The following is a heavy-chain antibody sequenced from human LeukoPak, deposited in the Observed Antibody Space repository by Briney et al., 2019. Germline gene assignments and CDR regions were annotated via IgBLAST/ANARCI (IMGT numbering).Heavy chain of an antibody. V-gene: IGHV3-7*05. J-gene: IGHJ4*02. D-gene: IGHD2-15*01. CDR1: GFTFSSYW. CDR3: ARSPDCSGGSCYRIV. Sequence: GRSLRLSCAASGFTFSSYWMSWVRQAPGKGLEWVANIKQDGSEKYYVDSVKGRFTISRDNAKNSLYLQMNSLRAEDTAVYYCARSPDCSGGSCYRIVWGQGTLVTVSS. CDR2: IKQDGSEK.